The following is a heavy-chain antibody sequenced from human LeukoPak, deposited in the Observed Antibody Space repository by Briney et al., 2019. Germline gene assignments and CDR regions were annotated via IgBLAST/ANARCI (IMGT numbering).Heavy chain of an antibody. CDR2: IYHRGST. CDR3: AGLRFYHFDY. D-gene: IGHD3-3*01. J-gene: IGHJ4*02. CDR1: DASISRSNYY. V-gene: IGHV4-39*01. Sequence: PSETLSLTCTVSDASISRSNYYWGWIRQPPGKGLEWIGNIYHRGSTYYNPSLKSRVTISVDTSKNQFSLKLSSVTAADTAVYYCAGLRFYHFDYWGQGTLVTVSS.